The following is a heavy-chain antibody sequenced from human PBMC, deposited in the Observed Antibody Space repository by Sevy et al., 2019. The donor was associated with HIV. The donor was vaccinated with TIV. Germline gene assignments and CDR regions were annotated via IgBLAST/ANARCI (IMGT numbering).Heavy chain of an antibody. Sequence: GSLRLSCAASGFSISGYGMHWVRQAPGKVLEWVAVIWYDGTNKEYADSVKGRFTISRDNSKNTLYLQMNSLRAEDTAVYYCAREDIRVAGIGYYFHSWGQGTLVTVSS. D-gene: IGHD6-19*01. CDR3: AREDIRVAGIGYYFHS. CDR1: GFSISGYG. CDR2: IWYDGTNK. J-gene: IGHJ4*02. V-gene: IGHV3-33*01.